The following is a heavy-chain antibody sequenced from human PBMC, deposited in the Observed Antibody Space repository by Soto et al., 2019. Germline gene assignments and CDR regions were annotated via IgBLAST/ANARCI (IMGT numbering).Heavy chain of an antibody. J-gene: IGHJ4*02. V-gene: IGHV4-34*01. Sequence: PSETLSLTCAAYGGSFSGYYWTWVRQPPGTGLEWIGEINHSGSTNYNPSLKSRVTISVDKSKNQFSLKLSSVTAADTAVYYCTRASGSYLIYYFDYWGQGSLVTV. CDR1: GGSFSGYY. D-gene: IGHD1-26*01. CDR2: INHSGST. CDR3: TRASGSYLIYYFDY.